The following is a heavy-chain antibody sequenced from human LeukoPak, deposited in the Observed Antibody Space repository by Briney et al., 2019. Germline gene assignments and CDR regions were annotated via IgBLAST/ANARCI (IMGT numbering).Heavy chain of an antibody. CDR3: AKDAESGGSHPKRVFDY. D-gene: IGHD1-26*01. J-gene: IGHJ4*02. CDR2: IRYDGSNK. CDR1: GFTFSSYG. V-gene: IGHV3-30*02. Sequence: TGGSLRLSCAASGFTFSSYGMHWVRQAPGKGLEWVAFIRYDGSNKYYADSVKGRFTISRDNSKNTLYLQMNSLRAEDTAVYYCAKDAESGGSHPKRVFDYWGQGTLVTVSS.